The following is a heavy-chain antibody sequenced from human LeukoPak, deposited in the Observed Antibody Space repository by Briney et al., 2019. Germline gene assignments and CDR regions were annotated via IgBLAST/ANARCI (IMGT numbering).Heavy chain of an antibody. CDR1: GFTFSNYA. D-gene: IGHD2-2*01. J-gene: IGHJ4*02. CDR3: ATYRQVPLPFES. CDR2: ISGSGDNT. Sequence: GGSLRLSCAASGFTFSNYAMSWVRQAPGKGLEWVSAISGSGDNTYYADSVRGRFTISRDNSKSTLSLQMNSLRAEDTAIYYCATYRQVPLPFESWGQGTLVTVSS. V-gene: IGHV3-23*01.